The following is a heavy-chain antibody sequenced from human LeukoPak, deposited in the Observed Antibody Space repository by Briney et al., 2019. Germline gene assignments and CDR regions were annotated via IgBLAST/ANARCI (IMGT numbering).Heavy chain of an antibody. CDR3: TTAFSTYWWPG. Sequence: GGSLRLSCVASGFPFNKAWMSWVRQAPGKGLEWVGRIRSRADGAITDYATPVKGRFTISRDDSKNTLFLQMNSLRGDDTAVYYCTTAFSTYWWPGWGQGTLVAVSS. D-gene: IGHD2-8*02. J-gene: IGHJ4*02. V-gene: IGHV3-15*01. CDR2: IRSRADGAIT. CDR1: GFPFNKAW.